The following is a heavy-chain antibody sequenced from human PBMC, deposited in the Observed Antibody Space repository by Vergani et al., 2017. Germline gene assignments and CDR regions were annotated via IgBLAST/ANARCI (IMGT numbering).Heavy chain of an antibody. CDR2: INHSGST. V-gene: IGHV4-34*01. Sequence: QVQLQQWGAGLLKPSETLSLTCAVYGGSFSGYYWSWIRQPPGKGLEWIGEINHSGSTNYNPSLKSRVTISVDTSKNQFSLKLSSVTAADTAVYYCARGNRKITMVRGVIPHFDDWGQGTLVTVSS. CDR3: ARGNRKITMVRGVIPHFDD. D-gene: IGHD3-10*01. J-gene: IGHJ4*02. CDR1: GGSFSGYY.